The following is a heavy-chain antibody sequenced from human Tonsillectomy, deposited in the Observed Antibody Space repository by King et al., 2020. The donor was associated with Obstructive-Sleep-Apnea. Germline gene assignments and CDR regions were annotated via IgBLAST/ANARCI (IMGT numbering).Heavy chain of an antibody. D-gene: IGHD5-18*01. CDR3: AKDPRSYGTTFDY. V-gene: IGHV3-30*02. Sequence: VQLLESGGGVVQPRGSLRLSCAASGFTFRSYAMHWVRQAPCKGREWLSFIRYDGSNNHYTDSVKGRFTISRDNSTNTLYLQMNSLRAEDTAVYYCAKDPRSYGTTFDYWGQGTLVTVSS. J-gene: IGHJ4*02. CDR1: GFTFRSYA. CDR2: IRYDGSNN.